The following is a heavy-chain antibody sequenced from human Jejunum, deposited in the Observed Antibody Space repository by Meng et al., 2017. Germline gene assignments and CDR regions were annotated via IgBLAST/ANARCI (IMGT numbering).Heavy chain of an antibody. CDR1: RYTFTGYG. CDR2: LGAHDGDT. CDR3: ARVEVGITSGDY. J-gene: IGHJ4*02. V-gene: IGHV1-18*01. Sequence: QGQVVQSGAGVKRPGASVYVSCMASRYTFTGYGVGWIRQAPGQGLEWMAWLGAHDGDTSHAPRFQGRVTVTADRPTATAYMELHNLRSDDTAVYYCARVEVGITSGDYWGQGTLVTVSS. D-gene: IGHD1-26*01.